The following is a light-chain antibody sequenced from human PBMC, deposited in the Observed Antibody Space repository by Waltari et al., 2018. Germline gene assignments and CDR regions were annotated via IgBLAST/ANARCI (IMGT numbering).Light chain of an antibody. V-gene: IGKV3-20*01. CDR2: GAS. J-gene: IGKJ4*01. Sequence: SSRARQTVRTTHLAWDQQKPGRAPTLLSYGASRRATGIPDRVSGSGSGTDFSRTISSLEPEDFAVYYCQQYDISPLTFGGGTKVEIK. CDR3: QQYDISPLT. CDR1: QTVRTTH.